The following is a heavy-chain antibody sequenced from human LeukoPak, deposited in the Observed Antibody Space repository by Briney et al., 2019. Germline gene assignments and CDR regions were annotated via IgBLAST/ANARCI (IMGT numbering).Heavy chain of an antibody. CDR3: AKDQPHWLLPIAGFDY. Sequence: GGSLRLSCAASGFTFSSYAMSWVRQAPGKGLEWVSAISGSGGSTYYADSVKGRFTISRDNSKNTLYLQMNSLRAEDTAVYYCAKDQPHWLLPIAGFDYWGQGTLVTVSS. CDR1: GFTFSSYA. V-gene: IGHV3-23*01. CDR2: ISGSGGST. J-gene: IGHJ4*02. D-gene: IGHD3-22*01.